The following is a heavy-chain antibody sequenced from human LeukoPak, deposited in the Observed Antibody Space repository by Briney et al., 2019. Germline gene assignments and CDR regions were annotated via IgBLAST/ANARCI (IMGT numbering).Heavy chain of an antibody. J-gene: IGHJ4*02. V-gene: IGHV1-69*04. CDR2: IIPILGIA. Sequence: ASVKVSCKASGGTFSSYAISWVRQAPGQGLEWMGRIIPILGIANYAQKFQGRVTITADKSTSTACMELSSLRSEDTAVYYCARTDRDSWYKSFDYWGQGVLVTVSS. CDR1: GGTFSSYA. D-gene: IGHD1-14*01. CDR3: ARTDRDSWYKSFDY.